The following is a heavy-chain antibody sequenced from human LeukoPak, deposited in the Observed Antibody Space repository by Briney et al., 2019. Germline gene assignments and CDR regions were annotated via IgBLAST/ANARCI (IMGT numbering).Heavy chain of an antibody. D-gene: IGHD1-26*01. J-gene: IGHJ4*02. CDR2: ISNEGSKK. CDR3: ARDLGNSGYIDY. V-gene: IGHV3-30*04. CDR1: GFTFSSCA. Sequence: PGGSLRLSCAASGFTFSSCAMHWVRQAPGKGLEWVAVISNEGSKKYYGDSVKGRFTISRDNSKNTLYLQMSSLRADDTAVYYCARDLGNSGYIDYWGQGTLVTVSS.